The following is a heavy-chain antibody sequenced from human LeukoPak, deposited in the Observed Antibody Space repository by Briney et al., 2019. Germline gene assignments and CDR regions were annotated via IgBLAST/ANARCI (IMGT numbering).Heavy chain of an antibody. D-gene: IGHD3-22*01. J-gene: IGHJ5*02. CDR3: ARPYDSSGYYYL. CDR1: GGSISSRSYY. CDR2: IFYSGST. Sequence: SETLSLTCTVSGGSISSRSYYWGWIRQPPGKGLEWVGNIFYSGSTYYNPSLKSRVTISVDTSKNQFSLKLSSVTAADTAVYYCARPYDSSGYYYLWGQGTLVTVSS. V-gene: IGHV4-39*01.